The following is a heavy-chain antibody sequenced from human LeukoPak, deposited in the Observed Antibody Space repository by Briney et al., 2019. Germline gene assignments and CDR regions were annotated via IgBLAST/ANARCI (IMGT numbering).Heavy chain of an antibody. Sequence: PSGTLSLTCAVSGGSISSNNWWGWVRQPPGKGLEWIGEIYHSGSPNYNPSLKSRVTISVDKSRNHFSLNLSSVTAADTAVYYCARHESCGSDCFFGMDVWGQGTTVTVSS. CDR2: IYHSGSP. V-gene: IGHV4-4*02. CDR3: ARHESCGSDCFFGMDV. CDR1: GGSISSNNW. J-gene: IGHJ6*02. D-gene: IGHD2-21*01.